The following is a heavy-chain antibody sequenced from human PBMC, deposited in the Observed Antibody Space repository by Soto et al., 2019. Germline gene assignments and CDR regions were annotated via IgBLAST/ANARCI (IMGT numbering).Heavy chain of an antibody. V-gene: IGHV4-31*03. CDR1: NGSISNGSYY. D-gene: IGHD5-12*01. J-gene: IGHJ4*02. Sequence: SETLSLTCTVSNGSISNGSYYWSWVRQRPGKGLEWVGYIHNSGSTYYRPSLKSRVIISSDASKHQFSLRLGSVTAADAAVYYCARGLNPFAYWGQGTPVTVSS. CDR2: IHNSGST. CDR3: ARGLNPFAY.